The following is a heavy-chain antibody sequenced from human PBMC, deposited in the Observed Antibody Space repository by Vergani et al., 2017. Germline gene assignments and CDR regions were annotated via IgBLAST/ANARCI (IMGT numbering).Heavy chain of an antibody. CDR1: GFFCGSYT. J-gene: IGHJ4*02. Sequence: LESGGGLVQPGGSRRLSCAASGFFCGSYTMTWVRQTPGKGLEWVSSITGSVDKTSYADSVKGRFTISRDNSKNTMFLQMNNLRAEDTAVYYCAKDNVPGYYDSSGYCDYWGQGTLVTVSS. CDR2: ITGSVDKT. CDR3: AKDNVPGYYDSSGYCDY. D-gene: IGHD3-22*01. V-gene: IGHV3-23*01.